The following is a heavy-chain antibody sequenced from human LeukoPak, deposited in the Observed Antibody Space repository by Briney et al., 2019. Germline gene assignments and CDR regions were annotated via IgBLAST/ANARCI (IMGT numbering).Heavy chain of an antibody. Sequence: GGSLRLSCAASGFTFSSYWMNWVRQAPGKGLEWVAGISQSTTDTHYVDSVRGRFTLSRDNAKNSVTLQMNSLRVEDTAVYYCARSRWPEDYWGQGTLVTVSS. CDR1: GFTFSSYW. J-gene: IGHJ4*02. CDR3: ARSRWPEDY. V-gene: IGHV3-7*01. D-gene: IGHD4-23*01. CDR2: ISQSTTDT.